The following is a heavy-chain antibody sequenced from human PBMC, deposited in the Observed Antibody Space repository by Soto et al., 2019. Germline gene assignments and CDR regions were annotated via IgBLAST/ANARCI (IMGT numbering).Heavy chain of an antibody. J-gene: IGHJ4*02. Sequence: GGSLRLSCAASGFTFSSYGMHWVRQAPGKGLEWVAVIWYDGSNKYYADSVKGRFTISRDNSKNTLYLQMNSLRAEDTAVYYCARGEYYYDSSGYYLVDYWGQGTLVTVSS. V-gene: IGHV3-33*01. D-gene: IGHD3-22*01. CDR1: GFTFSSYG. CDR3: ARGEYYYDSSGYYLVDY. CDR2: IWYDGSNK.